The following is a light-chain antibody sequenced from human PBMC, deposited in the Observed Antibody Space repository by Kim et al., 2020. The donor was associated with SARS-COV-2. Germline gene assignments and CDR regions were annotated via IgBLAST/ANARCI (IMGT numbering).Light chain of an antibody. J-gene: IGKJ1*01. CDR3: QQYDVHPET. V-gene: IGKV1-5*03. Sequence: GDRVTISCRASQNIHIWLAWSQQKPGKAPRVLMYKASTLESGVPSRFSGSGSGTEFTLTINSLQPDDSATYYCQQYDVHPETFGQGTKVDIK. CDR1: QNIHIW. CDR2: KAS.